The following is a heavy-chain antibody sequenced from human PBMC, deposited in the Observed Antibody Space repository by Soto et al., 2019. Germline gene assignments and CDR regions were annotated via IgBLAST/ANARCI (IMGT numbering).Heavy chain of an antibody. V-gene: IGHV3-30*03. Sequence: QVQLVESGGGVVQPGRSLRLSCTASESTFSTYNIHWVRQAPGKGPEWLAHISPLGDNQYWADSVKGRFTISRDNARNTVYLQLNSLRTEDTAVYYCGRGPSHGAVDMWGQGTMVTVSS. CDR3: GRGPSHGAVDM. J-gene: IGHJ3*02. CDR2: ISPLGDNQ. CDR1: ESTFSTYN.